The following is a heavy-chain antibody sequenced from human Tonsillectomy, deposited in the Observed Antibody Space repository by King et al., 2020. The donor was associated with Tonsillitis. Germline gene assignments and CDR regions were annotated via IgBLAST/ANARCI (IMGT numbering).Heavy chain of an antibody. CDR1: GFTFSDYD. CDR3: ARDRITGTTFPWFDP. D-gene: IGHD1-7*01. Sequence: VQLVESGGGVVPPGRSLRLSCAASGFTFSDYDLHWVRQAPGKGLEWVAVISYDGTKKSYADSVKGRFTISKDASKNTLYLQMNRLRAEDTAVYFCARDRITGTTFPWFDPWGQGTPVTVSS. CDR2: ISYDGTKK. V-gene: IGHV3-30*19. J-gene: IGHJ5*02.